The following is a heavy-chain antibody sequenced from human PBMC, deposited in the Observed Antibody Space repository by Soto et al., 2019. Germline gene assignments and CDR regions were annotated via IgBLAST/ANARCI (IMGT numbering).Heavy chain of an antibody. CDR1: GFTFSSYS. Sequence: GGSLRLSCAASGFTFSSYSMNWVRQAPGKGLEWVSSISSSSSYIYYADSVKGRFTISRDNAKNSLYLQMNSLRAEDTAVYYCARDLIGYGGNFDYWGQGTLVT. CDR3: ARDLIGYGGNFDY. D-gene: IGHD4-17*01. CDR2: ISSSSSYI. V-gene: IGHV3-21*01. J-gene: IGHJ4*02.